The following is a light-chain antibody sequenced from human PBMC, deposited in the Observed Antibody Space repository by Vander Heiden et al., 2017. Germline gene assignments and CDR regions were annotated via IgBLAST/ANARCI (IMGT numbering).Light chain of an antibody. V-gene: IGKV2-28*01. CDR2: LGS. J-gene: IGKJ3*01. CDR3: MQALQTPFT. CDR1: QSLLHSNGYNY. Sequence: IVTTQSPLSLPVTPGEPASISCRSSQSLLHSNGYNYLDWYLQKPGQSPQLLIYLGSNRASGVPDRFSGSGSGTDFTLKISRVEAEDVGVYYCMQALQTPFTFGPGTKVEIK.